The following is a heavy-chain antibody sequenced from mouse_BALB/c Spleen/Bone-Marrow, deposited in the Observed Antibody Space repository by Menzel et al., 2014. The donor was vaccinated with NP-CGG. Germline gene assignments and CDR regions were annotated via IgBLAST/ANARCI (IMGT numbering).Heavy chain of an antibody. J-gene: IGHJ2*01. D-gene: IGHD2-5*01. V-gene: IGHV1-12*01. CDR2: IYPGNGDT. Sequence: QVQLQQSGAELVKPGASVKMSCKASGYTFTTYNMHWVKQTPGQGLEWIGAIYPGNGDTSYNQKFKGKATLTADRSSSSAYMQLISLTSEDSAVYYCSRSYSTPYYLNYWRQGATLTVSS. CDR3: SRSYSTPYYLNY. CDR1: GYTFTTYN.